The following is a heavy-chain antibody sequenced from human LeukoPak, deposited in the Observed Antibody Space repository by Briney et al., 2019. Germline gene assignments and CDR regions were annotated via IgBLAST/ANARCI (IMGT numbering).Heavy chain of an antibody. Sequence: PGGSLRLSCAASGFTLSSYAMHWVRQAPGKGLEWVAVISYDGSNKYYADSVKGRFTISRDNSKNTLYLQMNSLRAEDTAVYYCARDRGHYYDSSGFDYWGQGTLVTVSS. CDR2: ISYDGSNK. V-gene: IGHV3-30-3*01. CDR1: GFTLSSYA. D-gene: IGHD3-22*01. CDR3: ARDRGHYYDSSGFDY. J-gene: IGHJ4*02.